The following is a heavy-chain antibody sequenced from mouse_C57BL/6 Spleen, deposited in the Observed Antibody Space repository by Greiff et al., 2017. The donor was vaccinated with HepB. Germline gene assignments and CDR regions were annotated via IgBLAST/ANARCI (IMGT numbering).Heavy chain of an antibody. V-gene: IGHV1-53*01. CDR1: GYTFPSYG. D-gene: IGHD2-1*01. CDR3: ARGGDYGNYLAY. Sequence: VQVLQPGTGLVKPGDSVKLSCKSSGYTFPSYGMYWVQQRPVQGLEWIGNINPSNGGTNYNDKFKSKSTLTVDKSSSTAYMQLSSLTSEDSAVYYCARGGDYGNYLAYWGQGTLVTVSA. CDR2: INPSNGGT. J-gene: IGHJ3*01.